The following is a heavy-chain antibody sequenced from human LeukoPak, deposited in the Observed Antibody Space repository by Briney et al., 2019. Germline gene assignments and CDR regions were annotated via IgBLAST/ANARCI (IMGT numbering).Heavy chain of an antibody. CDR3: ARGQGTMVRGRGVIPDWYFDL. D-gene: IGHD3-10*01. V-gene: IGHV4-4*07. CDR2: IYTSGST. Sequence: PSETLSLTCTVSGGSISSYYWSWIRQPAGKGLEWIGRIYTSGSTNYNPSLKSRVTMSVDTSKNQFSLKLSSVTAADTAVYYCARGQGTMVRGRGVIPDWYFDLWGRGTLVTVSP. J-gene: IGHJ2*01. CDR1: GGSISSYY.